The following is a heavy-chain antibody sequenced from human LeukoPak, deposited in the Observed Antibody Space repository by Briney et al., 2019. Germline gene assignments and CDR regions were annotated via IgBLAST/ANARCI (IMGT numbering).Heavy chain of an antibody. CDR3: SRQFDC. CDR2: IDGSGDTI. Sequence: GGSLRLSCAASGFTFSDCSMNWVRQAPGKGLEWVSYIDGSGDTIYYADSVKGRFTISRDNAKNSLDLQMNSLRDEDTAVYYCSRQFDCWGQGTLVTVSS. J-gene: IGHJ4*02. CDR1: GFTFSDCS. V-gene: IGHV3-48*02.